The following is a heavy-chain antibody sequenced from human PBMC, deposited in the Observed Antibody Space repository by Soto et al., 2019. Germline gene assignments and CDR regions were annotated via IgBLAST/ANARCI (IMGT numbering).Heavy chain of an antibody. Sequence: GGSLRLSCAASGFTFSSYGMHWVRQAPGKGLEWVAVIWYDGSNKYYADSVKGRFTIPRDNSKNTLYLQMNSLRAEDTAVYYCARDGGYYDSSGYYYYYYGMDVWGQGTTVTVAS. D-gene: IGHD3-22*01. CDR2: IWYDGSNK. J-gene: IGHJ6*02. V-gene: IGHV3-33*01. CDR1: GFTFSSYG. CDR3: ARDGGYYDSSGYYYYYYGMDV.